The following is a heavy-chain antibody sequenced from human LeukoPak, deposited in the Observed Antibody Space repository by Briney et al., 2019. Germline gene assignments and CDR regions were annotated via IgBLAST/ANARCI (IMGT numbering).Heavy chain of an antibody. CDR1: GGTFSSYA. J-gene: IGHJ6*02. V-gene: IGHV1-69*04. D-gene: IGHD4-17*01. CDR2: IIPILGIA. Sequence: ASVKASCKASGGTFSSYAISWVRQAPGQGLEWMGRIIPILGIANYAQKFQGRVTITADKSTSTAYMELSSLRSEDTAVYYCARDRNDYGDYYYYYGMDVWGQGTTVTVSS. CDR3: ARDRNDYGDYYYYYGMDV.